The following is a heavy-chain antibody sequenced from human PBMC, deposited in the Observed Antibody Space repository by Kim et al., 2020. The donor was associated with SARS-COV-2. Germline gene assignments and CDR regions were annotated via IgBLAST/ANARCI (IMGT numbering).Heavy chain of an antibody. CDR3: AKDRGSSSGWYVTYYYYYGMVV. Sequence: GGSLRLSCAASGFTFSSYGMHWVRQAPGKGLEWVAVISYDGSNKYYADSVKGRFTISRDNSKNTLYLQMNSLRAEDTAVYYCAKDRGSSSGWYVTYYYYYGMVVWGQGITVTVSS. V-gene: IGHV3-30*18. D-gene: IGHD6-19*01. J-gene: IGHJ6*02. CDR1: GFTFSSYG. CDR2: ISYDGSNK.